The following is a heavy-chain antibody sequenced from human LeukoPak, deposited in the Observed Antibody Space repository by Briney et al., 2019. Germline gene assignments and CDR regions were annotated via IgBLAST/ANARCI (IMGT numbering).Heavy chain of an antibody. D-gene: IGHD5-12*01. V-gene: IGHV4-61*08. CDR1: GGSISSGGYY. CDR2: IYYSGST. J-gene: IGHJ4*02. CDR3: ARVSGYDWESFYDY. Sequence: SETLSLTCAVSGGSISSGGYYWSWIRQPPGKGLEWIGYIYYSGSTYYNPSLKSRVTISVDTSKNQFSLKLRSVTAADTAVYYCARVSGYDWESFYDYWGQGTLVTVSS.